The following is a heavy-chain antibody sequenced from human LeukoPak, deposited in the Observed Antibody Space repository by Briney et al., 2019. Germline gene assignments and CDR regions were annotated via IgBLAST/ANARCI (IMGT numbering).Heavy chain of an antibody. D-gene: IGHD4/OR15-4a*01. CDR3: VRGPSYGARCDYLDH. CDR2: IKQDGSEK. CDR1: GFTFSTYW. V-gene: IGHV3-7*01. Sequence: PGGSLRLSCAASGFTFSTYWMSWVRQAPGKGLEWVANIKQDGSEKYYVDSVKGRFTISRDNAKNSVYLQMNSLRVEDTAVYYCVRGPSYGARCDYLDHWGQGALVTVSS. J-gene: IGHJ4*02.